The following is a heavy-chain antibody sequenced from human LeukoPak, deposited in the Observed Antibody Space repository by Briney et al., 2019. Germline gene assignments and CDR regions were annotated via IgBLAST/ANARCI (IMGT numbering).Heavy chain of an antibody. CDR3: ARDKGTSYLSSFDY. Sequence: GGSLRLSCVASGFSLSTFAMSWVRQSPEKGLEWVSAIGASDGYTYHADSVKGRFTISRGNSKNTLYLQMNSLRAADTAVYYCARDKGTSYLSSFDYWGQGTLVTVSS. V-gene: IGHV3-23*01. CDR1: GFSLSTFA. D-gene: IGHD6-6*01. CDR2: IGASDGYT. J-gene: IGHJ4*02.